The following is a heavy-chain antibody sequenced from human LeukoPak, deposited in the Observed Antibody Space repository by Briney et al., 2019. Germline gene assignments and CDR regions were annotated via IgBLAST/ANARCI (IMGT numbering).Heavy chain of an antibody. CDR3: ARVLTYYYGMDV. V-gene: IGHV4-34*01. CDR2: INHSGST. Sequence: SENLSLTCAVFGGGFSGFYLRWVRQPPRKGLGGVGEINHSGSTNYNPSLKSRVTISVDTSKNQFSLKLSSVTAADTAVYYCARVLTYYYGMDVWGQGTTVTVSS. CDR1: GGGFSGFY. J-gene: IGHJ6*02. D-gene: IGHD2-8*01.